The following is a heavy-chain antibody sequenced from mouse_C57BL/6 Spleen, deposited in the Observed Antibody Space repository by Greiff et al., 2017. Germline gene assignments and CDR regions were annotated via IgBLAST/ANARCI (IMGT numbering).Heavy chain of an antibody. J-gene: IGHJ3*01. V-gene: IGHV1-80*01. CDR1: GYAFSSYW. D-gene: IGHD2-2*01. CDR3: ARSGRSTMVTGGWFAY. CDR2: IYPGDGDT. Sequence: QVQLKESGAELVKPGASVKISCKASGYAFSSYWMNWVKQRPGKGLEWIGQIYPGDGDTNYNGKFKGKATLTADKSSSTAYMQLSSLTSEDSAVYFCARSGRSTMVTGGWFAYWGQGTLVTVSA.